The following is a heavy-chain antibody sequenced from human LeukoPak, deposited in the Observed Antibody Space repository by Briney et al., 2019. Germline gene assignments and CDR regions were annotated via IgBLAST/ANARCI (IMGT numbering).Heavy chain of an antibody. CDR3: ARGIGDY. CDR1: GFTFDNYA. J-gene: IGHJ4*02. V-gene: IGHV3-9*01. Sequence: TGGSLRLSCAVSGFTFDNYARHWVRQGPGKGLDWVSSISWNSGTIGYADSVKGRFTISSDNAKNSLYLQMNSLRAEDTALYYCARGIGDYWGQGTLVTVSS. D-gene: IGHD3-10*01. CDR2: ISWNSGTI.